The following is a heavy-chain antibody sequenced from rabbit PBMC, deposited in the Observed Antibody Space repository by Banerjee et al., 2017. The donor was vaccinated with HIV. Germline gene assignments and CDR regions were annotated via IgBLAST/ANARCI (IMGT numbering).Heavy chain of an antibody. J-gene: IGHJ4*01. D-gene: IGHD7-1*01. CDR1: GFSFSNKYV. V-gene: IGHV1S45*01. Sequence: QEQLEESGGDLVKPGGTLTLTCKASGFSFSNKYVMCWVRQAPGKGLEWIACINTISGDTVYATWAKGRFTISKASWTTVTLQMTSLTAADTATWFCARDGTNGWNFNLWGPGTLVTVS. CDR2: INTISGDT. CDR3: ARDGTNGWNFNL.